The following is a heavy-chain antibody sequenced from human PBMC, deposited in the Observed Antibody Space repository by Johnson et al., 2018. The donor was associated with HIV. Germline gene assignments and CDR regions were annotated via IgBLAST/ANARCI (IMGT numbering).Heavy chain of an antibody. CDR2: IQYDGSNK. CDR1: GFTVSSNY. D-gene: IGHD1-26*01. V-gene: IGHV3-30*02. Sequence: QVQLVESGGGLIQPGGSLRLSCAASGFTVSSNYMSWVRQAPGKGLEWVAFIQYDGSNKYYADSVKGRFTISRDNSKNTLYLQMNSLRAEDTAVYYCARDGPTRLVGARGVFDAFDIWGQGTMVTVSS. J-gene: IGHJ3*02. CDR3: ARDGPTRLVGARGVFDAFDI.